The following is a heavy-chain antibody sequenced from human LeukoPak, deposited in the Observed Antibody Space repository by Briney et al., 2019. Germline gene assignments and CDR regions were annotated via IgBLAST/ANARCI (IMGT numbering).Heavy chain of an antibody. CDR2: IKQDGSEK. Sequence: GGSLRLSCAASGFTFSSYWMNWVRQAPGKGLEWVANIKQDGSEKYYVDSVKGRFTISRDNAKNSLYLQMNSLRAEDTAVYYCARVRSGYSQGAFDIWGQGTMVTVSS. V-gene: IGHV3-7*02. CDR3: ARVRSGYSQGAFDI. D-gene: IGHD3-22*01. J-gene: IGHJ3*02. CDR1: GFTFSSYW.